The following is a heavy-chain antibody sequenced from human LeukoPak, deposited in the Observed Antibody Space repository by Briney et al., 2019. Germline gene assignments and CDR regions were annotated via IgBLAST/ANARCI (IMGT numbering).Heavy chain of an antibody. J-gene: IGHJ6*02. CDR3: ARESILRYFDWLNHYYYYGMDV. V-gene: IGHV6-1*01. Sequence: PSQTLSLTCAISGDSVSSNSAAWNWIRQSPSRGFEWLGRTYYRSKWYNDYAVSVKSRITINPDTSKNQFSLQLNSVTPEDTAVYYCARESILRYFDWLNHYYYYGMDVWGQGTTVTVSS. CDR2: TYYRSKWYN. D-gene: IGHD3-9*01. CDR1: GDSVSSNSAA.